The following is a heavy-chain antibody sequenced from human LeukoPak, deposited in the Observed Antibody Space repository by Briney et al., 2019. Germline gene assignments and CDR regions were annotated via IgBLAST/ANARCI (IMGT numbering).Heavy chain of an antibody. J-gene: IGHJ4*02. CDR2: ISGSGGST. CDR3: ARDSDHVRDY. Sequence: GGSLRLSCAASGFTFSSYGMSWVRQAPGKGLEWVSAISGSGGSTNYADSVKGRFTISRDNAKNSLYLQMNNMRAEDTAVYYCARDSDHVRDYWGQGTLVTVSS. D-gene: IGHD3-10*01. CDR1: GFTFSSYG. V-gene: IGHV3-23*01.